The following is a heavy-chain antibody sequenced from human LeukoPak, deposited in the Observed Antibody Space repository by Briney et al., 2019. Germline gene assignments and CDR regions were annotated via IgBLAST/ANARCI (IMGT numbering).Heavy chain of an antibody. D-gene: IGHD3-22*01. CDR1: GFTFSSYA. CDR2: ISYDGSNK. V-gene: IGHV3-30-3*01. Sequence: GRSLRLSCAASGFTFSSYAMHWVRQAPGKGLEWVAVISYDGSNKYYADSVKGRFTISRDNSKNTLYLQMNSLRAEDTAVYYCARGHYYGSSGYRYYFDYWGQGTLVTVSS. CDR3: ARGHYYGSSGYRYYFDY. J-gene: IGHJ4*02.